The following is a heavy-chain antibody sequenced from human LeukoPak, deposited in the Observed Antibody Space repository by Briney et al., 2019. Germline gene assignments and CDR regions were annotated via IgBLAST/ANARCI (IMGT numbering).Heavy chain of an antibody. CDR2: IYHSGSA. J-gene: IGHJ4*02. D-gene: IGHD6-13*01. CDR3: AKDLASSSGFDN. V-gene: IGHV4-59*01. CDR1: GGSFISYY. Sequence: SETLSLTCTVSGGSFISYYWNWIRQPPGKGLEWIGYIYHSGSANYNPSLKSRVTMSVDMSKNQFSLNLRSVTAADTAIYYCAKDLASSSGFDNWGQGILVTVSS.